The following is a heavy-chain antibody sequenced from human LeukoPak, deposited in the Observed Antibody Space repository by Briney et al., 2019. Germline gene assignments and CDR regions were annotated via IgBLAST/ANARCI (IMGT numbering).Heavy chain of an antibody. V-gene: IGHV1-2*02. J-gene: IGHJ4*02. CDR2: INPNSGGT. Sequence: GASVKVSCKASGYTFTGYYMHWVRQAPGQGLEWMGWINPNSGGTNYAQKFQGRVTMTRDTSISTAYMELSRLRSDDTAVYYCARPYCSGGSCYSLEYWGQGTLVTVSS. D-gene: IGHD2-15*01. CDR3: ARPYCSGGSCYSLEY. CDR1: GYTFTGYY.